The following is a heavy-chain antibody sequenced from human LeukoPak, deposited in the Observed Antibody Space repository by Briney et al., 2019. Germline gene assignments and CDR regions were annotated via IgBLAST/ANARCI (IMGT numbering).Heavy chain of an antibody. CDR1: GFTFSSYA. J-gene: IGHJ4*02. CDR2: ISYDGSNK. Sequence: GRSLRLSCAASGFTFSSYAMHWVRQAPGKGLEWVAVISYDGSNKYYADSVKGRFTISRDNSKNTLYLQMNSLRAEDTAVYYCARLQNVVVTASTFDYWGQGTLVTVSS. CDR3: ARLQNVVVTASTFDY. D-gene: IGHD2-21*02. V-gene: IGHV3-30-3*01.